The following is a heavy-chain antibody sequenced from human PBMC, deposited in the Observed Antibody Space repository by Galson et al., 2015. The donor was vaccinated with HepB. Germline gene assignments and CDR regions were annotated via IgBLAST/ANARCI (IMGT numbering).Heavy chain of an antibody. V-gene: IGHV1-69*04. CDR1: GDTFSSYA. CDR3: ARDGGYYCSGNSVANCFDL. J-gene: IGHJ5*02. CDR2: IIPILGIA. D-gene: IGHD3-10*01. Sequence: SVKVSCKASGDTFSSYAISWVRQAPGQGLEWMGRIIPILGIANYAQKFQGRVTITADKSTSTAYMELSSLRSEDTAVYYCARDGGYYCSGNSVANCFDLWGQGTLVTVSS.